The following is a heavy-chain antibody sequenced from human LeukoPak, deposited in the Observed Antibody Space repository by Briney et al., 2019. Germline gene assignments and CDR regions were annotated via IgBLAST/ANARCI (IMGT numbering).Heavy chain of an antibody. D-gene: IGHD6-13*01. CDR1: GFTFGSYA. CDR3: ARGITGYSSSS. J-gene: IGHJ5*02. V-gene: IGHV3-30-3*01. CDR2: ISYDGSNK. Sequence: GGSLRLSCAASGFTFGSYAMHWVRQAPGKGLEWVAVISYDGSNKYYADSVKGRFTISRDNSKNTLYLQMNSLRAEDTAVYYCARGITGYSSSSWGQGTLVTVSS.